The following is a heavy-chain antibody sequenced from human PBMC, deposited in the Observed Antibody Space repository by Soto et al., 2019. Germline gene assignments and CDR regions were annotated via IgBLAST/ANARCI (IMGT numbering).Heavy chain of an antibody. Sequence: PGGSLRLSCAASGFTFSSYGMHWVRQAPGKGLEWVAVIWYDGSNKYYADSVKGQFTISRDNSKNTLYLQMNSLRAEDTAVYYCARDKASGSYAVGYWGQGTLVTVSS. V-gene: IGHV3-33*01. CDR3: ARDKASGSYAVGY. D-gene: IGHD1-26*01. CDR1: GFTFSSYG. CDR2: IWYDGSNK. J-gene: IGHJ4*02.